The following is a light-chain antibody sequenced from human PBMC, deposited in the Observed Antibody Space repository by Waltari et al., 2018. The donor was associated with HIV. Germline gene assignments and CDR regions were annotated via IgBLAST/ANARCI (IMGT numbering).Light chain of an antibody. Sequence: QSALTQPASVSGSPGQSITISCTGTSRDVGGYNYVSWYQQHPDKAPKLMIYAVSNRPSGVSNRFSGSKSGNTASLTISGLQAEDEADYYCCSYADTYFVLFGGRTKLTVL. CDR3: CSYADTYFVL. CDR2: AVS. J-gene: IGLJ2*01. CDR1: SRDVGGYNY. V-gene: IGLV2-14*01.